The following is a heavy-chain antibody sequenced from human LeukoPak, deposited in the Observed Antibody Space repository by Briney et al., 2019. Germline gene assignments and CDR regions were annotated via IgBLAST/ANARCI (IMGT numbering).Heavy chain of an antibody. Sequence: GGSLRLSCAASGFTFSSYAMSWVRQAPGKGLEWVSSISGSGGITNYADSVKGRFSISRDNSKNTLYLQMNNLRAEDTAVYYCASQGTTSCYSHLDCWGQGTLVTVSS. V-gene: IGHV3-23*01. D-gene: IGHD2-2*02. J-gene: IGHJ4*02. CDR2: ISGSGGIT. CDR1: GFTFSSYA. CDR3: ASQGTTSCYSHLDC.